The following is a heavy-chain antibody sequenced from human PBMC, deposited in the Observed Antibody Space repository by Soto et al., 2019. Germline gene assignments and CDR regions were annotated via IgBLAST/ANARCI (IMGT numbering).Heavy chain of an antibody. CDR1: GYSFTSYW. J-gene: IGHJ4*02. V-gene: IGHV5-10-1*01. Sequence: PGESLKISCKGSGYSFTSYWISWVRQMPGKGLEWMGRIDPSDSYTNYSPSFQGHVTISADKSISTAYLQWSSLKASDTAMYYCARDGDPRYYFDYWGQGTLVTVSS. CDR2: IDPSDSYT. CDR3: ARDGDPRYYFDY. D-gene: IGHD4-17*01.